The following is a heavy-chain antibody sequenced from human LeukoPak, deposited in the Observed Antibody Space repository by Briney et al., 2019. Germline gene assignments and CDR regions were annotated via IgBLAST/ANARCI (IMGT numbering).Heavy chain of an antibody. J-gene: IGHJ4*02. CDR1: GFTISDYW. CDR3: ARNSRSSSSSIPPFSAD. CDR2: IKEDGSEK. V-gene: IGHV3-7*01. D-gene: IGHD6-6*01. Sequence: GGSLRLSCAASGFTISDYWMSWVRQAPGKGLEWVANIKEDGSEKNYVDSAKGRFTISRDNTKNSLYLQMNSLRAEDTAVYYCARNSRSSSSSIPPFSADWGQGTLVTVSS.